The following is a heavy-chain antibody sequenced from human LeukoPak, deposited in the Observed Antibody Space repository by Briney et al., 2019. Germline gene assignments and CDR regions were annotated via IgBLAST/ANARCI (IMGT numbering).Heavy chain of an antibody. J-gene: IGHJ4*02. CDR2: IRYDGSNE. CDR3: AKDPYGQKVV. D-gene: IGHD2-15*01. V-gene: IGHV3-30*02. Sequence: QTGRSLRLSCAASGFTFSSYVMHWLRQAPGKGLEWVAFIRYDGSNEYYADSVKGRFTIYRDNSKNTLYLQMNSLRTEDTAVYYCAKDPYGQKVVWGQGTLVTVSS. CDR1: GFTFSSYV.